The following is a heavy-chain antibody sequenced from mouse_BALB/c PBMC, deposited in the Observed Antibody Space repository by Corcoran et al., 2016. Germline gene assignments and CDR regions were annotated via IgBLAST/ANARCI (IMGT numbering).Heavy chain of an antibody. D-gene: IGHD1-1*01. J-gene: IGHJ3*01. Sequence: QLQLVQSGPELKKPGETVKISCKASWDTFTNYGMNWVKQAPGKGLKWMGWINTNTGGPTYAEEFKGRFAFSVETSASTAYLQINNLKNEDTATYFCARGYYGWCAYWGQGTLVTVSA. CDR2: INTNTGGP. CDR1: WDTFTNYG. CDR3: ARGYYGWCAY. V-gene: IGHV9-3*02.